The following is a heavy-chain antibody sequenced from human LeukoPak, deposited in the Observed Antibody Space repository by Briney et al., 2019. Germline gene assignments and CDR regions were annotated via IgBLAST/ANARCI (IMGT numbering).Heavy chain of an antibody. V-gene: IGHV3-21*01. CDR1: GFTFSSYA. CDR2: ISSSSIYI. CDR3: ARGDYFDY. Sequence: GGSLRLSCAASGFTFSSYAMSWVRQAPGKGLEWVSAISSSSIYIHYADSVKGRFTISRDNAKNSLYLQMNSLRAEGTAVYYCARGDYFDYWGQGTLVTVSS. J-gene: IGHJ4*02.